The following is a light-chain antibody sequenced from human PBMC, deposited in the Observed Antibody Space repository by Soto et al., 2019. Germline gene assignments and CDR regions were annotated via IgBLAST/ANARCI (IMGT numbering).Light chain of an antibody. V-gene: IGKV3-20*01. CDR2: GAS. Sequence: EIVLTQPPGTLSLSPGERATLSCRASQSVSSSYLTWYQQKPGHAPRLLIYGASSRATGIPDRFSGSGSGTDFTLTISRLEPEDFAVYYCQQYGSSPPITFGQGTRLEIK. J-gene: IGKJ5*01. CDR3: QQYGSSPPIT. CDR1: QSVSSSY.